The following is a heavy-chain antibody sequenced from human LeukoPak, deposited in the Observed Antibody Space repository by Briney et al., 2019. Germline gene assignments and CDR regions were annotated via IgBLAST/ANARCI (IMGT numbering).Heavy chain of an antibody. Sequence: GGSLRLSCAASGFTFSSYAMSWVRQAPGKGLEWVSAISGSGSSTYYADSVKGRFTISRDNSKNTLYLQMNSLRAEDTAVYYCAKTVVPAAMGLWDVWGQGTTVTVSS. CDR3: AKTVVPAAMGLWDV. CDR1: GFTFSSYA. J-gene: IGHJ6*02. D-gene: IGHD2-2*01. CDR2: ISGSGSST. V-gene: IGHV3-23*01.